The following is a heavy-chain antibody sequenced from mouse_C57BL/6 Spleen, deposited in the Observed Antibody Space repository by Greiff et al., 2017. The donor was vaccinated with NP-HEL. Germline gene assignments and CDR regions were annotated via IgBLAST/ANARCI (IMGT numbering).Heavy chain of an antibody. J-gene: IGHJ3*01. V-gene: IGHV1-64*01. D-gene: IGHD2-3*01. CDR1: GYTFTSYW. Sequence: QVQLQQSGAELVKPGASVKLSCKASGYTFTSYWMHWVKQRPGQGLEWIGMIHPNSGSTNYNEKFKSKATLTVDKSSSTAYMQLSSLTSEDSAVYYSARGGYDGYLAWFAYWGQGTLVTVSA. CDR3: ARGGYDGYLAWFAY. CDR2: IHPNSGST.